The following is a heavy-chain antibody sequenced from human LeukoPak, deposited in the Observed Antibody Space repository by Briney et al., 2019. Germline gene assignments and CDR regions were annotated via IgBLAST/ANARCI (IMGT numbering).Heavy chain of an antibody. CDR2: IFTSGTT. V-gene: IGHV4-4*07. J-gene: IGHJ3*02. CDR1: GGSISSYY. D-gene: IGHD2-15*01. Sequence: SETLSLTCTVSGGSISSYYWSWIRQPAGKGLEWIGRIFTSGTTIYNPSLKSRVTVSVDTSKNQFSLKLSSATAADTAGYYCARHLTVVVVGGNQAFDIWGQGTMVTVSS. CDR3: ARHLTVVVVGGNQAFDI.